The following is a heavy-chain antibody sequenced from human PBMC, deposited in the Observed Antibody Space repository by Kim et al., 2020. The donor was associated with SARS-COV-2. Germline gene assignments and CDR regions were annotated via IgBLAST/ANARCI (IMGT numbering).Heavy chain of an antibody. CDR2: SGST. J-gene: IGHJ4*02. Sequence: SGSTYYNPSLKSRVTISVDTSKNQFSLKLSSVTAADTAVYYCARGQPLGYWGQGTLVTVSS. D-gene: IGHD2-2*01. V-gene: IGHV4-39*07. CDR3: ARGQPLGY.